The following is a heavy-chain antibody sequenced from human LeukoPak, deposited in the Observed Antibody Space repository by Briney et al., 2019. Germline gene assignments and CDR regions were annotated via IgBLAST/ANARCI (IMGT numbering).Heavy chain of an antibody. CDR1: GYTFAGYY. CDR2: INPNSGGT. Sequence: ASVKGSCKASGYTFAGYYMHWVRQATGQGLEWMGWINPNSGGTNYAQKFQGRVTMTRDTSISTAYMELSRLRSDNTAVYYCFSGDSFDYCGQGTLVTVSS. CDR3: FSGDSFDY. J-gene: IGHJ4*02. V-gene: IGHV1-2*02. D-gene: IGHD2-15*01.